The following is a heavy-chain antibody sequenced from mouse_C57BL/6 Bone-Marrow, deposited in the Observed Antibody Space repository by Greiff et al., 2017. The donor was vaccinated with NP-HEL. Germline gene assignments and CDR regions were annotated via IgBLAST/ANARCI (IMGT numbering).Heavy chain of an antibody. CDR2: IYPGDGDT. CDR1: GYAFSSYW. J-gene: IGHJ4*01. CDR3: ARRGFMDY. V-gene: IGHV1-80*01. Sequence: VQVVESGAELVKPGASVKISCKASGYAFSSYWMNWVKQRPGKGLEWIGQIYPGDGDTNYNGKFKGKATLTADKSSSTAYMQLSSLTSEDSAVYFCARRGFMDYWGQGTSVTVSS.